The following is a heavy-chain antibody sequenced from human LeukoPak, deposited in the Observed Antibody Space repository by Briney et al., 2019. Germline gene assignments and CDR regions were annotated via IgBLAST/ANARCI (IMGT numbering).Heavy chain of an antibody. CDR2: INPNSGGT. J-gene: IGHJ4*02. CDR1: GYTFTGYY. CDR3: ARDDAVVPAAISSNFDY. V-gene: IGHV1-2*02. D-gene: IGHD2-2*01. Sequence: ASVKVSCKASGYTFTGYYMHWVRQAPGQGLEWMGWINPNSGGTNYAQKLQGRVTMTTDTSTSTAYMELRSLRSDDTAVYYCARDDAVVPAAISSNFDYWGQGTLVTVSS.